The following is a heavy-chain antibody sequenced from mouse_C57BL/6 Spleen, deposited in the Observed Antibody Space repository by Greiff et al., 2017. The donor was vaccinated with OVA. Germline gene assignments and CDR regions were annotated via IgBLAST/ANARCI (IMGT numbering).Heavy chain of an antibody. D-gene: IGHD1-1*01. CDR1: GYTFTSYG. Sequence: HVQLQPSGAELARPGASVKLSCKASGYTFTSYGISWVKQRTGQGLEWIGEIYPRSGNTYYNEKFKGKATLTADKSSSTAYMELRSLTSEDSAVYFCDSYGSSFDYWGQGTTLTVSS. CDR2: IYPRSGNT. V-gene: IGHV1-81*01. CDR3: DSYGSSFDY. J-gene: IGHJ2*01.